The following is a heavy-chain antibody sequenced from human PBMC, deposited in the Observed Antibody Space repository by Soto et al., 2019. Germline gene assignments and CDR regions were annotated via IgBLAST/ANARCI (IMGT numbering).Heavy chain of an antibody. CDR3: ARDGGRNSGGIDD. J-gene: IGHJ4*02. D-gene: IGHD1-26*01. CDR2: IIPIFGTA. V-gene: IGHV1-69*01. Sequence: QVQLVQSGAEVKKPGSSVKVSCKASGGTFSSYSINWVRQAPGQGLEWMGEIIPIFGTANYAKKFQGRVTSTADEATSTAYMELSSLRSEDTAVYYCARDGGRNSGGIDDWGQGTLVTVSS. CDR1: GGTFSSYS.